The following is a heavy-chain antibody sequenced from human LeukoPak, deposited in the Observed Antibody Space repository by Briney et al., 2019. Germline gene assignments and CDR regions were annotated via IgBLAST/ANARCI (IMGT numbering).Heavy chain of an antibody. CDR1: GFTFSDYY. D-gene: IGHD6-13*01. V-gene: IGHV3-11*06. Sequence: SGGSLRLSCAASGFTFSDYYMSWIRQAPGKGLEWVSYISSSSTDTKYADSVKGRFTISRDNAKSSLYLQMNSLRAEDTAVYYCARVSSLAAAGTTDYWGQGTLVTVSS. CDR2: ISSSSTDT. J-gene: IGHJ4*02. CDR3: ARVSSLAAAGTTDY.